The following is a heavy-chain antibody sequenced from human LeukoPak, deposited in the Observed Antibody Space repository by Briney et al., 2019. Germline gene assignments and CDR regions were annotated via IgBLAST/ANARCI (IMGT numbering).Heavy chain of an antibody. CDR2: IYTSGST. J-gene: IGHJ4*02. Sequence: SETLSLTCAVSGYSISSGYHWGWIRPPAGKGLEWIGRIYTSGSTNYNPSLKSRVTMSVDTSKNQFSLKLSSVTAADTAVYYCARVSSEQWLVPDGPLDYWGQGTLVTVSS. CDR3: ARVSSEQWLVPDGPLDY. CDR1: GYSISSGYH. V-gene: IGHV4-4*07. D-gene: IGHD6-19*01.